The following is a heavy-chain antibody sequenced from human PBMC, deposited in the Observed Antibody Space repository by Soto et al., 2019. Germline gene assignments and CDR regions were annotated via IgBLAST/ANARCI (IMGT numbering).Heavy chain of an antibody. CDR2: IYYSGRT. D-gene: IGHD2-21*02. V-gene: IGHV4-39*01. CDR1: GESISSSSYY. Sequence: SETLSLTCIVSGESISSSSYYWCWIRQRPGKGLECIGSIYYSGRTYYNPSFKSRVTISIDTSKNQFSPKLSSVTATDTAVYYGARQRTTVVTKAYFDHWGQGALVTVS. J-gene: IGHJ4*02. CDR3: ARQRTTVVTKAYFDH.